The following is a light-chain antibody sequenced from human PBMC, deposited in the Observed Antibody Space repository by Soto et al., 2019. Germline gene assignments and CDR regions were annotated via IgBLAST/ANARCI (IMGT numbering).Light chain of an antibody. J-gene: IGKJ5*01. Sequence: DIQMTPSPSSLSAYYGYRITLTCRASQYFATYLHWYQQKLGKAPKLLIYDASNLETGVPSRFSGSGSGTDFTFTISSLQPEDIATYYCQQYSHLITFGQGTRLEIK. CDR1: QYFATY. V-gene: IGKV1-33*01. CDR3: QQYSHLIT. CDR2: DAS.